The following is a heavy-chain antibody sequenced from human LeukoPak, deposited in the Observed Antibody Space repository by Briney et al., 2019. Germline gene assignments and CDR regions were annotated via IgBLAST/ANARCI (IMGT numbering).Heavy chain of an antibody. CDR3: ARGVFPGIPRKNYFDP. Sequence: SETLSLTCTVSGGSISSSSYYWGWIRQPPGTGLEWIGEVYHLGTTAYNPSLESRVTISVDTSKNQFSLRLNSVTAADTAVYYCARGVFPGIPRKNYFDPWGQGILVTVSS. CDR1: GGSISSSSYY. CDR2: VYHLGTT. V-gene: IGHV4-39*01. J-gene: IGHJ5*02. D-gene: IGHD1-14*01.